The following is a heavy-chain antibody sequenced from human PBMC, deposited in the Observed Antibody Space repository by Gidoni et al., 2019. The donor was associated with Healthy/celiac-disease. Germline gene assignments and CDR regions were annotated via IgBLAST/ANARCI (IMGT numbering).Heavy chain of an antibody. CDR2: IYYSGST. D-gene: IGHD3-3*01. V-gene: IGHV4-59*01. J-gene: IGHJ6*02. CDR1: GGSISSYS. Sequence: QVQLQESGPGLVKPSETLSLTCTVPGGSISSYSWSWIRQPPGKGLEWIGYIYYSGSTNYNPSLKSRVTISVDTSKNQFSLKLSSVTAADTAVYYCARVPLYGTIFGVADYYYGMDVWGQGTTVTVSS. CDR3: ARVPLYGTIFGVADYYYGMDV.